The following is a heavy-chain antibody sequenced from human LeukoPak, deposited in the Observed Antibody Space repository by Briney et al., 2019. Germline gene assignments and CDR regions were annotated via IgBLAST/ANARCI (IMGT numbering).Heavy chain of an antibody. D-gene: IGHD1-26*01. CDR1: GGSISSHY. Sequence: PSETLSLTCTVSGGSISSHYWSWIRLPPGKGLEWIGYIYYSGSTNYNPSLKSRVTISVDTSKNQFSLKLSSVTAADTAVYYCARAHSGSYYYFDYWGQGTLVTVSS. CDR2: IYYSGST. J-gene: IGHJ4*02. CDR3: ARAHSGSYYYFDY. V-gene: IGHV4-59*11.